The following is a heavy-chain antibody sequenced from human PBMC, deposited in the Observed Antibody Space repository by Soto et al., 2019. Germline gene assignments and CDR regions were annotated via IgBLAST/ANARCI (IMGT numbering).Heavy chain of an antibody. Sequence: GGSLRLSCAASGFTFSGSAMHWVRQASGKGLEWVGRIRSKANSYATAYAASVKGRFTISRDDSKNTAYLQMNSLKTEDTAVYYCTRRDSSSSTWGQGTLVTVSS. CDR3: TRRDSSSST. CDR2: IRSKANSYAT. V-gene: IGHV3-73*01. D-gene: IGHD6-6*01. CDR1: GFTFSGSA. J-gene: IGHJ4*02.